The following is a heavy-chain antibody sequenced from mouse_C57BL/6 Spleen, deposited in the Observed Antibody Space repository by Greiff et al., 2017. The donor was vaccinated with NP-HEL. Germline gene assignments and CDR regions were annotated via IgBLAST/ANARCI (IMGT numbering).Heavy chain of an antibody. CDR2: ISSGSSTI. J-gene: IGHJ3*01. D-gene: IGHD2-1*01. CDR1: GFTFSDYG. Sequence: EVQRVESGGGLVKPGGSLKLSCAASGFTFSDYGMHWVRQAPEKGLEWVAYISSGSSTIYYADTVKGRFTISRDKAKTTLFLQMTSLRSEDTAMYYCARDYGNYVGFAYWGQGTLVTVSA. CDR3: ARDYGNYVGFAY. V-gene: IGHV5-17*01.